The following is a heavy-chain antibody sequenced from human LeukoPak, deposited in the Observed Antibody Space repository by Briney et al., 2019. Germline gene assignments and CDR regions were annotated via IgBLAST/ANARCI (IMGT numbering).Heavy chain of an antibody. CDR3: ARGPRAAADDY. J-gene: IGHJ4*02. Sequence: GASVKVSCKASGYTFISFAINWGRQAPGQRPEWMGWINAGNGNTKYSQKFQGRVTITRDTSASTAYMGLSSLTSEDTAVYYCARGPRAAADDYWGQGTLVTVSS. CDR1: GYTFISFA. V-gene: IGHV1-3*01. D-gene: IGHD6-13*01. CDR2: INAGNGNT.